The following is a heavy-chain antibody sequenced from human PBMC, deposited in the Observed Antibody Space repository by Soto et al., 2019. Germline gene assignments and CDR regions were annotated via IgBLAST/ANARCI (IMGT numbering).Heavy chain of an antibody. CDR1: GGTFSSYA. CDR2: IIPIFGTA. CDR3: ARDEGQLVRGGYYYYGMDV. V-gene: IGHV1-69*06. Sequence: ASVKVSCKASGGTFSSYAISWVRQAPGQGLEWMGGIIPIFGTANYAQKFQGRVTITADKSTSTAYMELSSLRSEDTAVYYCARDEGQLVRGGYYYYGMDVWGQGTTVTVSS. D-gene: IGHD6-6*01. J-gene: IGHJ6*02.